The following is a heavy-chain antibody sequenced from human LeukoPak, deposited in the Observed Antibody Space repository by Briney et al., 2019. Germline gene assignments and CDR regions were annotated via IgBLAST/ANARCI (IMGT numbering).Heavy chain of an antibody. D-gene: IGHD3-10*01. CDR2: ISGYGGST. Sequence: GGSLRLSCAASGFTFSSYAMSWVRQAPGKGLEWVSTISGYGGSTYYADSVKGRFTISRDNSKNTLYLQMNRLRAEDTAVYYCAKDLSGSSHNWFDPWGQGTLVTVSS. CDR3: AKDLSGSSHNWFDP. CDR1: GFTFSSYA. V-gene: IGHV3-23*01. J-gene: IGHJ5*02.